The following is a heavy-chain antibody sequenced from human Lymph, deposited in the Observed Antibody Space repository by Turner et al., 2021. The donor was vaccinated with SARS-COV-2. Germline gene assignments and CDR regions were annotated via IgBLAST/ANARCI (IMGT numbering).Heavy chain of an antibody. J-gene: IGHJ4*02. V-gene: IGHV3-33*01. CDR2: IWFDGSNK. Sequence: QVRLVDSGRGVVQPGRSLRLSCAASEFTFSNSGMHWVRQAPGKGLEWVAVIWFDGSNKYYADSVKGRFTISRDNSKNTLYLQMNSLRAEDTAVYYCARHNGGRLDYWGQGTLVTVSS. CDR1: EFTFSNSG. D-gene: IGHD3-16*01. CDR3: ARHNGGRLDY.